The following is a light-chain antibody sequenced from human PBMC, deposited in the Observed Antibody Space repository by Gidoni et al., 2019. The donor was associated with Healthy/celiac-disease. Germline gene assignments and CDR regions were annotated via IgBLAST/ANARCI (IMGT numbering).Light chain of an antibody. V-gene: IGKV1-39*01. CDR3: QQSYSTPWT. J-gene: IGKJ1*01. Sequence: DIQMTKSPSSLSASVGDRVTITVRASQSISSYLNWYQQKPGKAPKLLIYAASSLQSGVPSRFSGSGSGTDFTLTISSLQPEDFATYYCQQSYSTPWTFGQGTKVEIK. CDR2: AAS. CDR1: QSISSY.